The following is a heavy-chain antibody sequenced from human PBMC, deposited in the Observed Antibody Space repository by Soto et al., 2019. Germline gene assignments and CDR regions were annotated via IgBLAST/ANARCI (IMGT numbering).Heavy chain of an antibody. CDR2: ISSSGNTI. V-gene: IGHV3-11*01. J-gene: IGHJ4*02. D-gene: IGHD1-26*01. CDR1: GFTFSDYY. CDR3: AKMSSEKYYDPVFY. Sequence: QVQLVESGGGLVQTSGSLRIACVASGFTFSDYYMSWVRQAPGKGLEWVSYISSSGNTIYYADSVKGRFTISRDNAKNSVYLQMNSLRAEDTALYVCAKMSSEKYYDPVFYWCQGTLVTVSS.